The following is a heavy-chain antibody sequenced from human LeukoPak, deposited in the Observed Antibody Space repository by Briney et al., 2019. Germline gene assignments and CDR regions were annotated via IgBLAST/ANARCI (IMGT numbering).Heavy chain of an antibody. Sequence: GGSVRLFCGASGFILSSYAMSWVRQAPGKGLEWVSAISGSCGSTYYADSVEGRFTISRDNSKNTLYLQMNSLKTEDTAVYYCAKGASLRYCSGGSCYSDTLLDYWGQGTLVTVSS. CDR2: ISGSCGST. CDR3: AKGASLRYCSGGSCYSDTLLDY. D-gene: IGHD2-15*01. J-gene: IGHJ4*02. V-gene: IGHV3-23*01. CDR1: GFILSSYA.